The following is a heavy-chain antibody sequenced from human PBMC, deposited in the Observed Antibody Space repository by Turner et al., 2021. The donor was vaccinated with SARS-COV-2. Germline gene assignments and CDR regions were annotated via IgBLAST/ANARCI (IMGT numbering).Heavy chain of an antibody. J-gene: IGHJ4*02. D-gene: IGHD1-26*01. CDR2: IHYIGTT. CDR3: ARRGRASRFSFDY. Sequence: QLQLQESGPGLVKPSATLSLTCTVSGGSVSSSDHYWDWIRQPPGKGLDWIGSIHYIGTTYYNPSLKSRVTISVDTSKNQFSLNLTSVTAADTAVYFWARRGRASRFSFDYWGQGRLLTVSS. CDR1: GGSVSSSDHY. V-gene: IGHV4-39*01.